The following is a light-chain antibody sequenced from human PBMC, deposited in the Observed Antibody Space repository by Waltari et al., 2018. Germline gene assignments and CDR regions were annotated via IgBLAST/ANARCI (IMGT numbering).Light chain of an antibody. CDR1: QSISSY. J-gene: IGKJ1*01. CDR2: AAS. V-gene: IGKV1-39*01. Sequence: DIQITQSPSSLSASVGDRVTITSRASQSISSYLNWYQQKPGKAPKLLIYAASSLQSGVPSRFSGSGSGTDFTLTISSLQPEDVATYYCQQTYSTPRTFGQGTKVEIK. CDR3: QQTYSTPRT.